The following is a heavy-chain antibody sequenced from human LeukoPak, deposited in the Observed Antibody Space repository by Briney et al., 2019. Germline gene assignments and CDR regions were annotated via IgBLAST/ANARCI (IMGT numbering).Heavy chain of an antibody. D-gene: IGHD4-17*01. CDR1: GFTFSSYA. V-gene: IGHV3-23*01. Sequence: GGSLRLSCAASGFTFSSYAMSWVRQAPGKGLEWVSAISGSGGSTYYADSVKGRFTISRDNSKNTLYLQMNSLRAEDTAVYYCAKGRLTVTTLKPDAFDIWGQGTMVTVSS. CDR2: ISGSGGST. J-gene: IGHJ3*02. CDR3: AKGRLTVTTLKPDAFDI.